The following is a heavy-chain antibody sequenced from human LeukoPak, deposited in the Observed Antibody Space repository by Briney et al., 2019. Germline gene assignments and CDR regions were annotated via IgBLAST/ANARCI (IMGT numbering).Heavy chain of an antibody. D-gene: IGHD3-22*01. CDR3: ARAGHRKYYYDNAYDY. J-gene: IGHJ4*02. CDR1: GDTYTNYG. V-gene: IGHV1-18*01. Sequence: ASVKVSCKASGDTYTNYGISWVRQAPGQGLEWRGWISGYNGHTNYAQKLQGRVTMTTHTSTSTAYMELRSLRSDDTAVYYCARAGHRKYYYDNAYDYWGQGTLVTVSS. CDR2: ISGYNGHT.